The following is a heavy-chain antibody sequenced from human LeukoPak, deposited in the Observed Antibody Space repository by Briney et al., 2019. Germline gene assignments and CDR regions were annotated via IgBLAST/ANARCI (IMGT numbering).Heavy chain of an antibody. D-gene: IGHD3-22*01. V-gene: IGHV1-2*02. CDR2: INPNSGGT. CDR3: ARGSPTAASMIVVVSTEGAFDY. Sequence: ASVKVSCKASGYTFTGYYMRWVRQAPGQGLEWMGWINPNSGGTNYAQKFQGRVTMTRDAYINKAYMELNKLSSDDTDVYYCARGSPTAASMIVVVSTEGAFDYWGQGTLVTVSS. CDR1: GYTFTGYY. J-gene: IGHJ4*02.